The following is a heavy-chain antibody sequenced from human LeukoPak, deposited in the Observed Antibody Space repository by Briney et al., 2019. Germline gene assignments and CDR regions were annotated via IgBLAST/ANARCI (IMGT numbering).Heavy chain of an antibody. J-gene: IGHJ3*02. Sequence: SVKVSCKASGGTFSSYAISWVRQAPGQGLEWMGGIIPIFGTANYAQKFQGRVTITTDESTSTAYMELSSLRSEDTAVYYCAKDLNPGLKDAFDIWGQGTMVTVSS. CDR2: IIPIFGTA. CDR3: AKDLNPGLKDAFDI. D-gene: IGHD1-14*01. CDR1: GGTFSSYA. V-gene: IGHV1-69*05.